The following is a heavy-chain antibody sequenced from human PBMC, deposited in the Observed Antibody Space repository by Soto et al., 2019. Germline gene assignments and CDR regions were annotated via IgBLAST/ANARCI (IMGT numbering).Heavy chain of an antibody. J-gene: IGHJ4*02. CDR3: VTGDHADY. CDR2: IRQDGTEK. Sequence: SLKISCAASGITTSTYWMGWFRQAPGRGLEWVATIRQDGTEKYYMDSLKGRFTISRDNAINSLYLQMSSLRAEDTAVYFCVTGDHADYWGQGTLVTVSS. CDR1: GITTSTYW. V-gene: IGHV3-7*03. D-gene: IGHD3-10*01.